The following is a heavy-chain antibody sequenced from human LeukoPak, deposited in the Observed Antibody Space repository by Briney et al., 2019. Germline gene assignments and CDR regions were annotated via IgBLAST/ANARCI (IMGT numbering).Heavy chain of an antibody. V-gene: IGHV3-74*01. CDR2: INSDGSST. CDR3: ARGAYGDYGWFDP. D-gene: IGHD4-17*01. CDR1: GFTFSSYW. J-gene: IGHJ5*02. Sequence: GGSLRLSCAASGFTFSSYWMHWVRQAPGKGLVWVSRINSDGSSTSYADSVKGRFTISRDNAKNSLYLQMNSLRAEDTAVYYCARGAYGDYGWFDPWGQGTLVTVSS.